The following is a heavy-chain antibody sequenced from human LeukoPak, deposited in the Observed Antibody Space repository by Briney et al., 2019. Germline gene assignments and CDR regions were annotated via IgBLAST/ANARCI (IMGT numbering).Heavy chain of an antibody. Sequence: SETLSLTCTVSGDSISSYYWSWIRQPAGKGLEWIGRIYTSGSLDYNPSLKSRVTISVDTSKNQFSLKLSSVTAADTAVYYCARVDSSSRWYFDLWGRGTLVTVSS. CDR2: IYTSGSL. V-gene: IGHV4-4*07. CDR1: GDSISSYY. J-gene: IGHJ2*01. CDR3: ARVDSSSRWYFDL. D-gene: IGHD6-6*01.